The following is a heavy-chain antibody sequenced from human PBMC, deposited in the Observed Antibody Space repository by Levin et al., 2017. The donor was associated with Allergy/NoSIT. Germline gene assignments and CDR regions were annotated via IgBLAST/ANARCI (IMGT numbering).Heavy chain of an antibody. CDR1: GGSVSSGTYY. Sequence: SETLSLTCTVSGGSVSSGTYYWSWIRQPPGKGLEWIGYIYYSGSTNYNSALKSRVTISVDTSKNQFSLNLSSVTAADTGVYYCARDGYNYGFDYWGQGTLVTVSS. J-gene: IGHJ4*02. CDR3: ARDGYNYGFDY. D-gene: IGHD5-18*01. V-gene: IGHV4-61*01. CDR2: IYYSGST.